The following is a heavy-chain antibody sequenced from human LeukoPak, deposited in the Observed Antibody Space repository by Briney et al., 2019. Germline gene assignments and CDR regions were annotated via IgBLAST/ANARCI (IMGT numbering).Heavy chain of an antibody. CDR1: GFTFSNYA. J-gene: IGHJ3*02. CDR2: ISGSGGNT. Sequence: GGSLRLSCAASGFTFSNYAMAWFRQAPGKGLEWVSAISGSGGNTYYADSVKGRFTISRDNSKNTLYLRMNTLRAEDTAVYYCARSSSGYFNDGFDIWGQGTMVTVSS. CDR3: ARSSSGYFNDGFDI. V-gene: IGHV3-23*01. D-gene: IGHD3-22*01.